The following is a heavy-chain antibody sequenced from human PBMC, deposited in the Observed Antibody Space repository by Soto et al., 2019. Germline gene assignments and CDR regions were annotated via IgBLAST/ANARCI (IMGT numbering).Heavy chain of an antibody. V-gene: IGHV4-59*01. CDR1: GVSISSYF. J-gene: IGHJ4*02. CDR3: ARIGGYHGPLDY. Sequence: XGTLSLTCSVSGVSISSYFWSWIRQAPGRGLEWIGYTYHRGSTNYSPSLKSRVAISLDTSENQFSLKVNSVTAADTAVYYCARIGGYHGPLDYWGQGTPVTVSS. D-gene: IGHD6-25*01. CDR2: TYHRGST.